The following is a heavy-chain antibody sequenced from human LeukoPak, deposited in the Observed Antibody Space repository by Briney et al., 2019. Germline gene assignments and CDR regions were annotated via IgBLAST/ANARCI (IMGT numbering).Heavy chain of an antibody. J-gene: IGHJ4*02. V-gene: IGHV3-23*01. D-gene: IGHD3-10*01. CDR2: ISGSGGST. CDR1: GFTLTTYS. CDR3: ATAPIMVRGFRPFDY. Sequence: GGSLRLSCAPSGFTLTTYSMNWVRQAPGNGLEWVSSISGSGGSTYYADSVKGRFTISRDNSKNTLSLQMNSLRAEDTAVYYCATAPIMVRGFRPFDYWGQGTLVTVSS.